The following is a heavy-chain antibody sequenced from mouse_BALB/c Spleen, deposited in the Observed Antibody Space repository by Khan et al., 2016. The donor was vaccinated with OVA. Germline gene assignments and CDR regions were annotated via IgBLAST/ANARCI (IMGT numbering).Heavy chain of an antibody. CDR1: GYTFTSYY. Sequence: VQLQQSGAELVKPGASVKLSCKASGYTFTSYYIYWVKQRPGQGLEWIGGINPSNGGTYFNGKFKSKATLTVDKSSSTASMQLSSLTSEDSAVYYCTRSGWAAFAYWGQGTLVTVSA. V-gene: IGHV1S81*02. J-gene: IGHJ3*01. CDR2: INPSNGGT. D-gene: IGHD1-1*02. CDR3: TRSGWAAFAY.